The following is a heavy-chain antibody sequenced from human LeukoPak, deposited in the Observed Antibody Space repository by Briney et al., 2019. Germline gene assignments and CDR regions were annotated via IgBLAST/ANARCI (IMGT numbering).Heavy chain of an antibody. CDR2: TFAGYSYT. J-gene: IGHJ4*02. CDR3: ARHSERRAFDY. V-gene: IGHV5-51*01. Sequence: GESLKISCQSSGYNFTPYWIVWVGQRPGKGIEWMGITFAGYSYTIYSPSFQSQVTISADKSISNAYLQWSSLKASDTAMYYCARHSERRAFDYWGQGTLVTVSS. D-gene: IGHD1-1*01. CDR1: GYNFTPYW.